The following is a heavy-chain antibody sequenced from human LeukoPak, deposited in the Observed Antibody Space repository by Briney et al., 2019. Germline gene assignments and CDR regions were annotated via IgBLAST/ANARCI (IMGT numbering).Heavy chain of an antibody. D-gene: IGHD3-22*01. J-gene: IGHJ4*02. V-gene: IGHV3-23*01. CDR3: AAFSSGYYSPFDY. Sequence: GGSLRLSCAASGFTFSSYAMHWVRQAPGKGLEWVSIITSSGGRTYYADSVKGRFTISRDNSKNTLYLQMNSLRAEDTAVYYCAAFSSGYYSPFDYWGQGTLVTVSS. CDR1: GFTFSSYA. CDR2: ITSSGGRT.